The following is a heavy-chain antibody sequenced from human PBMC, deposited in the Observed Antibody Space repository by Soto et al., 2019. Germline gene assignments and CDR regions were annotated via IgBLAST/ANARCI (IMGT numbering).Heavy chain of an antibody. J-gene: IGHJ4*02. V-gene: IGHV1-18*04. CDR1: GYDFSSYG. D-gene: IGHD5-18*01. CDR2: ISASNGNR. CDR3: VRDPQRNDY. Sequence: QVQLVQSGAEVKKPGASVKVSCKASGYDFSSYGISWVRQAPGQGLEWMGWISASNGNRDYAQQFQGRVTMTSDTSRTTAYRDLRSLRSDDTAVYYCVRDPQRNDYWGQGTLVNVSS.